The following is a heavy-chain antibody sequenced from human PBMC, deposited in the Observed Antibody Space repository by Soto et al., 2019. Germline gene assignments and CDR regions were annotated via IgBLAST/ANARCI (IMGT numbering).Heavy chain of an antibody. CDR3: ARGVDTAMVTDY. CDR1: GGSVSSGSNY. D-gene: IGHD5-18*01. Sequence: SETLSLTCTVSGGSVSSGSNYWSWLRPPPGKGLEWIGYIYYSGSTNYNSSLKSRVTISVDTSKNQFSLKLSSVTAEDTAEYYCARGVDTAMVTDYWGQGTLVTVPS. J-gene: IGHJ4*02. CDR2: IYYSGST. V-gene: IGHV4-61*01.